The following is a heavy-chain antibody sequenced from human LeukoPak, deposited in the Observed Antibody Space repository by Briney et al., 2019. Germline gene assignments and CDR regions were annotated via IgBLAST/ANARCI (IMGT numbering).Heavy chain of an antibody. Sequence: SETLSLTCTVSGGSISSYYWSWIRRPPGKGLEWIGYIYYSGSTNYNPSLKSRVTISVDTSKNQFSLKLNSVTAADTAVYYCASVRYYYYYMDVWGKGTTVTVSS. J-gene: IGHJ6*03. D-gene: IGHD3-10*02. CDR2: IYYSGST. CDR1: GGSISSYY. CDR3: ASVRYYYYYMDV. V-gene: IGHV4-59*01.